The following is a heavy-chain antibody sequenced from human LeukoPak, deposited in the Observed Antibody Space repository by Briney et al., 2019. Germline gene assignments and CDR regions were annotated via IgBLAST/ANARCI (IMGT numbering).Heavy chain of an antibody. CDR1: GFTFSSYS. CDR3: AKDSGTYYKAFDY. V-gene: IGHV3-23*01. J-gene: IGHJ4*02. Sequence: GGSLRLSCAASGFTFSSYSMNWVRQAPGKGLEWVSTISATGTSTYYADSVKGRLTISRDNSKNTLYLQMNSLRAEDTAVYSCAKDSGTYYKAFDYWGQGTLVTVSS. D-gene: IGHD1-26*01. CDR2: ISATGTST.